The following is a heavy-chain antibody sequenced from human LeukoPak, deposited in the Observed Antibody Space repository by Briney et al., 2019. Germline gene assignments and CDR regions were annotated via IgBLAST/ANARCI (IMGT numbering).Heavy chain of an antibody. Sequence: SETLSLTCTVSGGSFSNHYLSWIRQPPRKGLELVGCIFYSGSTTYNPSLMSRVTMSADTSTNQFSLKLSSVTAADTAVYYCARPGGETRVMPFDYWGQGALVTVSS. V-gene: IGHV4-59*08. D-gene: IGHD3-16*01. CDR3: ARPGGETRVMPFDY. CDR1: GGSFSNHY. J-gene: IGHJ4*02. CDR2: IFYSGST.